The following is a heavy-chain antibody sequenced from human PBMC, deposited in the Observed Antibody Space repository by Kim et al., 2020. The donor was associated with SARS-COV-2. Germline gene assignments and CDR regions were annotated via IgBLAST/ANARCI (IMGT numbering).Heavy chain of an antibody. CDR2: MRGKAYGGTT. CDR1: GFTFGEYD. CDR3: TRDLTHFDY. Sequence: GGSLRLSCKASGFTFGEYDMSWIRQAPGKGLEWVGFMRGKAYGGTTEYAASVKGRFTISRDDSKSIAYLQMNSLKTEDTAMYYCTRDLTHFDYWGQGTLV. J-gene: IGHJ4*02. V-gene: IGHV3-49*03.